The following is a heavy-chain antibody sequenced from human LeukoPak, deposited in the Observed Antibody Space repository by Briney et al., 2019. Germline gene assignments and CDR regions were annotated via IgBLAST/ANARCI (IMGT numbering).Heavy chain of an antibody. CDR2: IRYDGSTK. CDR1: GFTFSSYS. J-gene: IGHJ4*02. D-gene: IGHD4/OR15-4a*01. Sequence: GGSLRLSCAASGFTFSSYSMHWVRQAPGKGLEWVAFIRYDGSTKYYADSVKGRFTISRDNSKNTLYLQMNSLRAEDTAVYSCANRPGWANPGHWGQGTLVIASS. V-gene: IGHV3-30*02. CDR3: ANRPGWANPGH.